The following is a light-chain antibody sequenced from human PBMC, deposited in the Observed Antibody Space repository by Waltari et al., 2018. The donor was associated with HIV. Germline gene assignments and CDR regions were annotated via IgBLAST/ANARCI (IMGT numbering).Light chain of an antibody. CDR1: SSNIGRNS. V-gene: IGLV1-47*02. CDR3: ATWDAGLSGV. CDR2: NKT. Sequence: HSVLTQSPSASGTPGQRVTISCSGSSSNIGRNSVYWYQQPPGTTPKRTNDNKTARPSVVPDRFAGSKSGTAASLAISGLRSEDEADYYCATWDAGLSGVFGGGTKLTVL. J-gene: IGLJ3*02.